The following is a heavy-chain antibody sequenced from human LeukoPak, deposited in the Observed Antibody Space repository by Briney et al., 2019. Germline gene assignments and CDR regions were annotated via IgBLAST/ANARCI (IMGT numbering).Heavy chain of an antibody. J-gene: IGHJ3*02. V-gene: IGHV1-69*10. CDR2: IIPILGIA. Sequence: GASVKVSCKASGGTFSSYAISWVRQAPGQGLEWMGGIIPILGIANYAQKFQGRVTITADKSTSTAYMELSSLRSEDTAVYYCARDDVVQVVVPAAIEEANAFDIWGQGTMVTVSS. CDR1: GGTFSSYA. CDR3: ARDDVVQVVVPAAIEEANAFDI. D-gene: IGHD2-2*01.